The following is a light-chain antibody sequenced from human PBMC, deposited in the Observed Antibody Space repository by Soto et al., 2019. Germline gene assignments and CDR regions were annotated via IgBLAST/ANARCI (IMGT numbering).Light chain of an antibody. CDR1: SSDVGVYNY. Sequence: QSVLTQPASVSGSPGQSITISCTGTSSDVGVYNYVSWYQQHPGKAPKLMIYDVSNRPSGVSSRFSGSKSGNTASLTISGLQAEDEADCYCSSYTSTNTYVFGTGTKVTXL. CDR2: DVS. CDR3: SSYTSTNTYV. V-gene: IGLV2-14*01. J-gene: IGLJ1*01.